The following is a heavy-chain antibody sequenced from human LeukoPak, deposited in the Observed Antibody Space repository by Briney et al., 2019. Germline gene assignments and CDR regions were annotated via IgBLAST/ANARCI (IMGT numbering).Heavy chain of an antibody. CDR1: GSICTSYW. Sequence: GASLQISCEGAGSICTSYWIACGRPLRGKGLECMGIIYPGDSDTKYSPSFEGQVTIPADKSISTVYLQWSSLKASDTAMYYCARQQYYGTGSPDDYWDQGTLVTVSS. V-gene: IGHV5-51*01. D-gene: IGHD3-10*01. CDR3: ARQQYYGTGSPDDY. J-gene: IGHJ4*02. CDR2: IYPGDSDT.